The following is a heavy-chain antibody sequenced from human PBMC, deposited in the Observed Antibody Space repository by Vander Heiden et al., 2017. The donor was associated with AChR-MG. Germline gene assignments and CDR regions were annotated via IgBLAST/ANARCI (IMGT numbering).Heavy chain of an antibody. CDR3: ARHGVGMALFDY. Sequence: QVQLQESGPGLVKPSETLSLTCTVSGGSISSYYWSWIRQPPGKGLEWIGYIYYSGSTNYYPALKSRVTISVDTSKKKFSLKLRSVTAADTAVYYSARHGVGMALFDYWGQGTLVTVSS. D-gene: IGHD3-3*01. CDR1: GGSISSYY. V-gene: IGHV4-59*08. J-gene: IGHJ4*02. CDR2: IYYSGST.